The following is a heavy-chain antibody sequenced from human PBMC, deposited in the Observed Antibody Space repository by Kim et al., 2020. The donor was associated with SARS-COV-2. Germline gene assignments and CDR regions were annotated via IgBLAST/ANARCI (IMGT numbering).Heavy chain of an antibody. CDR2: ISAYNGNT. CDR3: AREGAYYDILTGYYYDLDYVDY. Sequence: ASVKVSCKASGYTFTSYGISWVRQAPGQGLEWMGWISAYNGNTNYAQKLQGRVTMTTDTSTSTAYMELRSLRSDDTAVYYCAREGAYYDILTGYYYDLDYVDYWGQGTLVTVSS. J-gene: IGHJ4*02. V-gene: IGHV1-18*04. D-gene: IGHD3-9*01. CDR1: GYTFTSYG.